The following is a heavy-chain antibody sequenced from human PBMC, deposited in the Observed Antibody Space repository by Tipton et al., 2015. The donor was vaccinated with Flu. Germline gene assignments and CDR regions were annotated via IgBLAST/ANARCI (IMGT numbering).Heavy chain of an antibody. J-gene: IGHJ5*02. CDR2: IFHSGNS. Sequence: GLVKPSETLSLTCAVSGDSIRSSNYYWGWIRQSPGKGLEWIGNIFHSGNSNHNPSLKSRVSISVDRSQNQFSLKVISVTAADTAVYYCARRRYSNYVSDPKNWFDPWGQGTLVTVSS. D-gene: IGHD4-11*01. CDR3: ARRRYSNYVSDPKNWFDP. V-gene: IGHV4-61*05. CDR1: GDSIRSSNYY.